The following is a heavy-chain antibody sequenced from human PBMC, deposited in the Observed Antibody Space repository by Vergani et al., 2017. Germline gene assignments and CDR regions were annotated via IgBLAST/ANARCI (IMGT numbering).Heavy chain of an antibody. J-gene: IGHJ5*02. CDR3: ARGAITGTTNRGDWFDP. Sequence: QVQLQESGPGLVKPSQTLSLTCIVSGGSINNGSYYWNWIRQPAGKRLEWIGRIYSSGSTNYNPSLKSRLTISIDTSKNQFSLKLTSVTAADTAVYYCARGAITGTTNRGDWFDPWGQGTLVTVSS. CDR2: IYSSGST. CDR1: GGSINNGSYY. V-gene: IGHV4-61*02. D-gene: IGHD1-20*01.